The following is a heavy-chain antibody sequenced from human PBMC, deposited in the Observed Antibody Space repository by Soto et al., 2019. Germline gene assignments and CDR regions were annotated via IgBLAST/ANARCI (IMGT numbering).Heavy chain of an antibody. D-gene: IGHD1-26*01. Sequence: QVQLQESGPGLVKPSGTLSLTCAVSGGSISSSNWWSWVRQPPGKGLEWIGEIYHSGSTNYNPSLKSRVTISVDTSKTQFSLKLSSVIAADTAVYYCARVSGSYYYGMDVWGQGTTVTVSS. CDR2: IYHSGST. J-gene: IGHJ6*02. CDR3: ARVSGSYYYGMDV. CDR1: GGSISSSNW. V-gene: IGHV4-4*02.